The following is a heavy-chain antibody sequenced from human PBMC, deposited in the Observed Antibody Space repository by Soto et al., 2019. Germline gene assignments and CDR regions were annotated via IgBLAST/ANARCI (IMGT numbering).Heavy chain of an antibody. CDR2: INAGNGNT. D-gene: IGHD2-15*01. CDR1: GYTFTSYA. J-gene: IGHJ5*02. V-gene: IGHV1-3*01. CDR3: AKGVKYCSGGSCYSGAYWGNNWFDP. Sequence: ASVKVSCKASGYTFTSYAMHWVRQAPGQRLEWMGWINAGNGNTKYSQKFQGRVTITRDTSASTAYMELSSLRSEDTAVYYCAKGVKYCSGGSCYSGAYWGNNWFDPWGQGTLVTVSS.